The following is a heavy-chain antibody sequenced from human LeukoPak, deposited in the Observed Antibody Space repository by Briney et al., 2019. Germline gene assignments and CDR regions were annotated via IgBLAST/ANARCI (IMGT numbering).Heavy chain of an antibody. CDR3: AYYDSSGYPHPDY. Sequence: GASVKVSCKASGYTFTGYYMHWVRQAPGQGLEWMGWINPNSGGTNYAQKFQGRVTMTRDTSISTAYMELSRLRSDDTAVYYCAYYDSSGYPHPDYWGQGTLVTVSS. J-gene: IGHJ4*02. CDR1: GYTFTGYY. CDR2: INPNSGGT. D-gene: IGHD3-22*01. V-gene: IGHV1-2*02.